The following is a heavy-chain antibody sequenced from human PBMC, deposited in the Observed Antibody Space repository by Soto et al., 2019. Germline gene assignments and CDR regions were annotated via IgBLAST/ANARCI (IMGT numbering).Heavy chain of an antibody. D-gene: IGHD6-19*01. CDR1: RYSIRSCSY. V-gene: IGHV4-38-2*02. J-gene: IGHJ4*01. CDR2: IYHGGTT. CDR3: AKVSVMVVAGCTLDY. Sequence: NLSLTFTVSRYSIRSCSYWGWIRQPPGKGPEWIASIYHGGTTFYNPSLKSRFTVSVDKSNNQVSQNLRAVTAADTPVYYCAKVSVMVVAGCTLDYCAHGSQVTVCS.